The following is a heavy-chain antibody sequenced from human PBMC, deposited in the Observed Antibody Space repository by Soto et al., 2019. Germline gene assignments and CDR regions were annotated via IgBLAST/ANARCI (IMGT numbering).Heavy chain of an antibody. V-gene: IGHV3-48*01. J-gene: IGHJ6*03. CDR2: ISSSSSTI. CDR1: GFTFSSYS. Sequence: GGSLRLSCAASGFTFSSYSMNWVRQAPGKGLEWVSYISSSSSTIYYADSVKGRFTISRDNAKNSLYLQMNSLRAEDTAVYYCARGNDYDFWSGYTPFYYYYMDVWGKGTTVTVSS. CDR3: ARGNDYDFWSGYTPFYYYYMDV. D-gene: IGHD3-3*01.